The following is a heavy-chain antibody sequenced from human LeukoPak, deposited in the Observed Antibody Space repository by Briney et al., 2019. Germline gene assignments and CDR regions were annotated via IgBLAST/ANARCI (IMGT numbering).Heavy chain of an antibody. CDR1: GXTFSSYA. J-gene: IGHJ2*01. D-gene: IGHD3-22*01. V-gene: IGHV3-21*06. CDR3: ARDLYYDGSGGDL. CDR2: ISGGGGTT. Sequence: GGSLRLSCAASGXTFSSYAMSWVRQAPGKRLEWVSAISGGGGTTYYADSVKGRFTISRDNAKNSLYLQMNSLRAEDTAVYYCARDLYYDGSGGDLWGRGTLVTISS.